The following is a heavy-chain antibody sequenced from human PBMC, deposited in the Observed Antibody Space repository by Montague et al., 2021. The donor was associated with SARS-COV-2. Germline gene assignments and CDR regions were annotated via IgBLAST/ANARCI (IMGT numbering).Heavy chain of an antibody. D-gene: IGHD2-21*02. Sequence: SETLSLTCTVSGASISRSDCYWTCLRPPPGKRPDVIGSIHYIGNTYYNPSLESRVTISVDTSENQFSLKLRSVIAADTAVHYCARLLPDGTVVATDIPFDSWGQGTLVTVSS. J-gene: IGHJ4*02. CDR2: IHYIGNT. CDR3: ARLLPDGTVVATDIPFDS. V-gene: IGHV4-39*01. CDR1: GASISRSDCY.